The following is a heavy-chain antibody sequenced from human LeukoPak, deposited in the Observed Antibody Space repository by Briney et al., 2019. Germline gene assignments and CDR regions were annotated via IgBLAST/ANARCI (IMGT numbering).Heavy chain of an antibody. CDR1: GFTFSSYS. Sequence: GGSLRLSCAASGFTFSSYSMNWVRQAPGKGLEWVSSISSSSGYIYYADSVKGRFTISRDNAKNPLYLQMNSLRAEDTAVYYCARDASGGYDSGYWGQGTLVTVSS. CDR2: ISSSSGYI. V-gene: IGHV3-21*01. CDR3: ARDASGGYDSGY. D-gene: IGHD5-12*01. J-gene: IGHJ4*02.